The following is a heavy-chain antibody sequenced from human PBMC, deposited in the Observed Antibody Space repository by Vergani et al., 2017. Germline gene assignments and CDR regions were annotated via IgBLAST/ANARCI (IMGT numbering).Heavy chain of an antibody. CDR1: GYTFTSYA. J-gene: IGHJ6*02. CDR2: INTNTGNP. Sequence: QVQLVQSGSELKKPGASVKVSCKASGYTFTSYAINWVRQAPGQGLQWMGCINTNTGNPTYAQGFTGRFVFSLDTSVSTAYLQISSLKAEDTAVYYCARDLGAYDILTGYSKGYYYYGMDVWGQGTTVTVSS. D-gene: IGHD3-9*01. CDR3: ARDLGAYDILTGYSKGYYYYGMDV. V-gene: IGHV7-4-1*02.